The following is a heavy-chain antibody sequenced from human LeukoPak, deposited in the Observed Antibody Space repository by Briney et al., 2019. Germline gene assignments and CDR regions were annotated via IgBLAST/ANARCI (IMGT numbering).Heavy chain of an antibody. CDR1: GFTFSSYG. Sequence: GGSLRLSCAASGFTFSSYGMHWVRQAPGKGLEWVAVISYDGSNKYYADSVKGRFTISRDNSKNTLYLQMNSLRAEDTAVYCCASGRDGYNYYFDYWGQGTLVTVSS. D-gene: IGHD5-24*01. CDR2: ISYDGSNK. CDR3: ASGRDGYNYYFDY. V-gene: IGHV3-30*03. J-gene: IGHJ4*02.